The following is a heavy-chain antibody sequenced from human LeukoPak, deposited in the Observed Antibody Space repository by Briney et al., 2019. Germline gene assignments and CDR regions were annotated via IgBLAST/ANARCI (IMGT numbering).Heavy chain of an antibody. CDR2: INTDGTVT. J-gene: IGHJ4*02. Sequence: GGSLRLSCAASGFTFSKYWMLWVRHAPGKGLESVSRINTDGTVTTYADSVKGRFTVSRDNADNTMFLQMNSVSDEDTAVYYCATKQWLAPPPDSWGQGTPVTVSS. CDR3: ATKQWLAPPPDS. CDR1: GFTFSKYW. V-gene: IGHV3-74*01. D-gene: IGHD6-19*01.